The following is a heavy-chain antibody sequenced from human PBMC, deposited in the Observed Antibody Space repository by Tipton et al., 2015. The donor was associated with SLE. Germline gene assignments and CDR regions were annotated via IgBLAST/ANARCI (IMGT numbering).Heavy chain of an antibody. CDR2: IYYSGST. J-gene: IGHJ2*01. CDR1: GGSISSSSYY. D-gene: IGHD6-6*01. CDR3: APSIAARPRDWYFDL. V-gene: IGHV4-39*01. Sequence: LRLSCTVSGGSISSSSYYWDWIRQPPGKGLEWIGSIYYSGSTYYNPSLKSRVTISVDTSKNQFSLKLSSVTAADTAVYYCAPSIAARPRDWYFDLWGRGTLVTVSS.